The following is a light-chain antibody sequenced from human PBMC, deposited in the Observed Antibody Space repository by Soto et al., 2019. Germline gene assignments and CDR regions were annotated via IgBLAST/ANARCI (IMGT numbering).Light chain of an antibody. CDR1: QGISNW. V-gene: IGKV1-12*01. CDR3: QQANSFPPT. J-gene: IGKJ2*01. Sequence: DIQMTQSPSSVSASVGDRVTITCRASQGISNWLAWYQQKPGKAPNLLIFAASSLQSGVPSRFSGSGSVTDFTLTISDLQPEDFSTYYCQQANSFPPTFCQGTKLEIK. CDR2: AAS.